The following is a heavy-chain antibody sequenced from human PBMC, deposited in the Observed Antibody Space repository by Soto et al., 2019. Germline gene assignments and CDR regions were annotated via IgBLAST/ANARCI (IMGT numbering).Heavy chain of an antibody. J-gene: IGHJ3*02. CDR3: APGSWSGETFCI. CDR1: GGTFNVYT. Sequence: QVQLVQSGAEVKKPGSSVKVSCKASGGTFNVYTIIWVRQAPGQGLEWMGRIIPMLAITNYAQRFQGRVTRTADTSTTTAYMELSSLTSEDTAGYYGAPGSWSGETFCIWGQGTLVTVSS. V-gene: IGHV1-69*02. CDR2: IIPMLAIT. D-gene: IGHD6-13*01.